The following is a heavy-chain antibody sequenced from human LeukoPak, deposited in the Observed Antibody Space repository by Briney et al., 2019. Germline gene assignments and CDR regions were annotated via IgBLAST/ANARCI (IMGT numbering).Heavy chain of an antibody. CDR2: ISGSGGST. CDR3: AKVLRYYDSTGSFDY. J-gene: IGHJ4*02. V-gene: IGHV3-23*01. CDR1: GFTFSSYA. D-gene: IGHD3-22*01. Sequence: QPGGSLRLSCAASGFTFSSYAMSWVRQAPGKGLDWVSAISGSGGSTYYADSVKGRFTISRDNSKNTLYLQMNSLRAEDTAVYYCAKVLRYYDSTGSFDYWGQGTLVTVSS.